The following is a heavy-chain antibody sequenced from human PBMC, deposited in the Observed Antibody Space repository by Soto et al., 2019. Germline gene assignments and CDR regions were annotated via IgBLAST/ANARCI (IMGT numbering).Heavy chain of an antibody. CDR1: CGSISSSSYY. CDR3: AAPYYDILTGYLVAFDI. J-gene: IGHJ3*02. V-gene: IGHV4-39*01. D-gene: IGHD3-9*01. Sequence: SETLPLTWTVSCGSISSSSYYLGWIRQPPGKGLEWIGSIYYSGSTYYNPSLKSRVTISVDTSKNQFSLKLSSVTAADTAVYYCAAPYYDILTGYLVAFDIWGQGTMVTVSS. CDR2: IYYSGST.